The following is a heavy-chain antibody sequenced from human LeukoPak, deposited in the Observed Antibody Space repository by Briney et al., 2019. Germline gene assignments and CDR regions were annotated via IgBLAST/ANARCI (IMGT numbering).Heavy chain of an antibody. V-gene: IGHV4-59*01. D-gene: IGHD5-12*01. CDR3: VRAVGPVGGYDSP. CDR2: IDYSGST. J-gene: IGHJ5*02. CDR1: GGSFSSYY. Sequence: SETLSLTCTVSGGSFSSYYWSWIRQPPGKGLEWIGYIDYSGSTNYNPSLKSRVTISLDTSKNQFSLKLSSVTAADTAVYYCVRAVGPVGGYDSPWGQGTLVTVSS.